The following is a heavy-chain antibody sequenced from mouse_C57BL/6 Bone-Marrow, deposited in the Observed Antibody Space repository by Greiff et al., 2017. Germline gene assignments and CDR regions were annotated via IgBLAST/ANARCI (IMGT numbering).Heavy chain of an antibody. Sequence: VQLQQPGAELVMPGASVKLSCKASGYTFTSYWMHWVKQRPGQGLEWIGEIDPSDSYTNYNQKFKGKSTLTVDKSSSTAYMQLSSLTSDDSAVYYCARRELRRTPFYAMDYWGQGTSVTVSS. J-gene: IGHJ4*01. CDR2: IDPSDSYT. CDR1: GYTFTSYW. D-gene: IGHD3-2*02. CDR3: ARRELRRTPFYAMDY. V-gene: IGHV1-69*01.